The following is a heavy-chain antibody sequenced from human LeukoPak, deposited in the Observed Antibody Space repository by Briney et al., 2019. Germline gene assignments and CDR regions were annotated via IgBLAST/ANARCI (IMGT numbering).Heavy chain of an antibody. CDR3: ARHTSMVTPIDY. Sequence: GESLKISCKGSGYRFSGYWIAWVRQMAGKGLEWMGIIYPGDSETRYSPSFQGQVTISADKSISTAYLQWSSLQASDTAIYYCARHTSMVTPIDYWGQGTLVTVSS. V-gene: IGHV5-51*01. D-gene: IGHD5-18*01. CDR2: IYPGDSET. J-gene: IGHJ4*02. CDR1: GYRFSGYW.